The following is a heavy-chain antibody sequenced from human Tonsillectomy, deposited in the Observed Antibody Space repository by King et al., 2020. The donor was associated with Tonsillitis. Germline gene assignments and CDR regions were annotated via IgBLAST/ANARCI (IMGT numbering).Heavy chain of an antibody. V-gene: IGHV3-15*01. Sequence: QLVQSGGGLVKPGGSLRLSCEASGFTFSNAWMSWVRQAPGKGLEWVGRIKSKTDGGQTDYAAPVKGRFTISRDDSKNTRYLQMKSLTTEDTAVYYFPTDSDTCGGDCYTPLEYWGQGTLVTVCS. CDR3: PTDSDTCGGDCYTPLEY. CDR2: IKSKTDGGQT. D-gene: IGHD2-21*02. CDR1: GFTFSNAW. J-gene: IGHJ4*02.